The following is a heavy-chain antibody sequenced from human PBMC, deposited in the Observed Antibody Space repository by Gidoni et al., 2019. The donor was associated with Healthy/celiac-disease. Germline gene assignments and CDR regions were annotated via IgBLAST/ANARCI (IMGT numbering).Heavy chain of an antibody. Sequence: QVQLVESGGGVVQPGRSLRLSCAASGFTFSSSGMHWVRQAPGKGLEWVAVISYDGSNKYYADSVKGRFTISRDNSKNTLYLQMNSLRAEDTAVYYCAKGVGGLGDSGFDYWGQGTLVTVSS. J-gene: IGHJ4*02. CDR3: AKGVGGLGDSGFDY. D-gene: IGHD1-26*01. CDR1: GFTFSSSG. CDR2: ISYDGSNK. V-gene: IGHV3-30*18.